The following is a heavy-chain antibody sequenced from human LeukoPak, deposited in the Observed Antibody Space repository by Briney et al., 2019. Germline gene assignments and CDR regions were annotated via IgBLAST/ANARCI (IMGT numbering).Heavy chain of an antibody. Sequence: PSETLSLTCTVSGYSISSGYYWGWIRPPPGKGLEWIGSIYHSGSTYYNPSLKSRVTISVDTSKNQVSLNLSSVTAADTAVYYCARDGLVDTAMVYYFDYWGQGTLVTVSS. J-gene: IGHJ4*02. D-gene: IGHD5-18*01. CDR3: ARDGLVDTAMVYYFDY. V-gene: IGHV4-38-2*02. CDR2: IYHSGST. CDR1: GYSISSGYY.